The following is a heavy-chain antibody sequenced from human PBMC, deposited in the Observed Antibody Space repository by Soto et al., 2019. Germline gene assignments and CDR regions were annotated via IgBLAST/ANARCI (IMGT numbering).Heavy chain of an antibody. CDR2: INPSGGST. D-gene: IGHD3-16*02. CDR3: ARSHKRVVHYYYGMDV. CDR1: GYTFTSYY. Sequence: QVQLVQSGAEVKKPGASVKVSCKASGYTFTSYYMHWVRQAHGQGLEWMGIINPSGGSTSYAQKFQGRVNMTRDTSTSTVYMELSSLRSEDTSVYYCARSHKRVVHYYYGMDVWGQGTTVTVSS. V-gene: IGHV1-46*01. J-gene: IGHJ6*02.